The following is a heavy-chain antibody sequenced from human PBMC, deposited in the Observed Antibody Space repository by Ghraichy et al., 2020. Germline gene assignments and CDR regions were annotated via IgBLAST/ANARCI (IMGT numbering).Heavy chain of an antibody. CDR2: ISGSGGST. D-gene: IGHD3-22*01. J-gene: IGHJ4*02. V-gene: IGHV3-23*01. CDR1: GFTFSSYA. CDR3: AKESDYYDSSGYYYVRGFDY. Sequence: GALRLSCAASGFTFSSYAMSWVRQAPGKGLEWVSAISGSGGSTYYADSVKGRFTISRDNSNNTLYLQMNSLRAEDTAVYYCAKESDYYDSSGYYYVRGFDYWGQGTLVTVSS.